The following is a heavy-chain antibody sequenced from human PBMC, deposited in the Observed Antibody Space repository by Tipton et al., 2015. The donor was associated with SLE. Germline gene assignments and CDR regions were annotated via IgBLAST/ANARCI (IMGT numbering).Heavy chain of an antibody. CDR2: IYYSGST. CDR3: ARDGPGMMGYFDL. D-gene: IGHD3-10*01. J-gene: IGHJ2*01. CDR1: GGSISSGGYY. V-gene: IGHV4-31*03. Sequence: TLSLTCTVSGGSISSGGYYWSWIRQHPGKGLEWIGYIYYSGSTYYNPSLKSRVTISVDTSKNQFSLKLSSVTAADTAVYYCARDGPGMMGYFDLWGRGTLVTVSS.